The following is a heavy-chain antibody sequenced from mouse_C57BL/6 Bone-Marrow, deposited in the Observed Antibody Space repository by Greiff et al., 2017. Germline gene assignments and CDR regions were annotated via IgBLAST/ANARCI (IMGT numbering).Heavy chain of an antibody. J-gene: IGHJ2*01. Sequence: QVQLQQPGAELVKPGASVKMSCKASGYTFTSYWITWVKQRPGQGLEWIGDIYPGSGSTNYNENFKSKATLTVDTSSSTAYMQLSSLTSEDSAVYYCSGRNYYGSSRPCDYWGQGTTLTVSS. CDR3: SGRNYYGSSRPCDY. D-gene: IGHD1-1*01. V-gene: IGHV1-55*01. CDR1: GYTFTSYW. CDR2: IYPGSGST.